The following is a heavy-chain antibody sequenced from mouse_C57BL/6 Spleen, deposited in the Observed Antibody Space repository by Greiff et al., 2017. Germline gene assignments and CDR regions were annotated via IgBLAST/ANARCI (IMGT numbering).Heavy chain of an antibody. J-gene: IGHJ2*01. Sequence: EVQLQESGPVLVKPGASVKMSCKASGYTFTDYYMNWVKQSHGKSLEWIGVINPYNCGTSYNQKFKSKATLTVDKSSSTAYMDLNSLTSEVSAVYYRSSVTVDDWGPGTTLTVAS. CDR3: SSVTVDD. D-gene: IGHD2-12*01. V-gene: IGHV1-19*01. CDR2: INPYNCGT. CDR1: GYTFTDYY.